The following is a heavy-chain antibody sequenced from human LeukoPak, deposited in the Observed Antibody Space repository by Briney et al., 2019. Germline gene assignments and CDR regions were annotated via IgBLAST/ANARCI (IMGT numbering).Heavy chain of an antibody. J-gene: IGHJ4*02. V-gene: IGHV3-7*01. Sequence: PGGSLRLSCAASGFTFRSYWMSWVRQAPGKGLEWVANIKQDGSEKYYVDSVKGRFTISRDNAKNSLYLQMNSLRAEDTTVYYCARASGSYYSHLDYWGQGTLVTVSS. CDR1: GFTFRSYW. CDR3: ARASGSYYSHLDY. D-gene: IGHD1-26*01. CDR2: IKQDGSEK.